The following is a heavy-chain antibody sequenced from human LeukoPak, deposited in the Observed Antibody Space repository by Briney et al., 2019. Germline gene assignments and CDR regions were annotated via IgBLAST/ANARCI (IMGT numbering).Heavy chain of an antibody. Sequence: GGSLRFSGAASGLTFNDYAMPWVRQAPGKGLEWVSVISWNSGSIGYADSVKGRFTISRDNAKNSLYLQMNSLRAEDTALYYCAKGLAAAGLGVDYWGQGTLVTVSS. D-gene: IGHD6-13*01. J-gene: IGHJ4*02. CDR1: GLTFNDYA. CDR2: ISWNSGSI. V-gene: IGHV3-9*01. CDR3: AKGLAAAGLGVDY.